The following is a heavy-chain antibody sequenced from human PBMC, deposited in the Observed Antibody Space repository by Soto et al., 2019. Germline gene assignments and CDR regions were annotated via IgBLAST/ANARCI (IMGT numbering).Heavy chain of an antibody. V-gene: IGHV3-30-3*01. Sequence: QVQLVESGGGVVQPGRSLRLSCAASGFTFSSYAMHWVRQAPGKGLEWVAVISYDGSNKYYADSVEGRFIISRDNSKNPLELQMNCLRPEDTAVYSCARSSEKGYDSGGPLGYWGQGTLVTVSS. CDR1: GFTFSSYA. CDR3: ARSSEKGYDSGGPLGY. J-gene: IGHJ4*02. CDR2: ISYDGSNK. D-gene: IGHD5-12*01.